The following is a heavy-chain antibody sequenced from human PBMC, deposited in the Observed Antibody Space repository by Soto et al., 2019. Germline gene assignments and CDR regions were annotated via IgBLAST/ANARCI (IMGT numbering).Heavy chain of an antibody. V-gene: IGHV1-69*04. Sequence: SVKVSCKASGGTFSIYTIIWVRQAPGQGLEWMGRIIPILGIANYAQKFQGRVTISRDNAKTSLYLQMNSLRAEDTALYYCAKDRGSGSYAANYYYYGMDVWGQGTTVTVSS. D-gene: IGHD3-10*01. CDR1: GGTFSIYT. CDR3: AKDRGSGSYAANYYYYGMDV. J-gene: IGHJ6*02. CDR2: IIPILGIA.